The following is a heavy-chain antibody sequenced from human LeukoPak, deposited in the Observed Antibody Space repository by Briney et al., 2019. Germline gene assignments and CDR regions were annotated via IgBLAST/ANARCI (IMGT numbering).Heavy chain of an antibody. CDR3: ARHRDVIGALRHFDL. D-gene: IGHD3-10*01. Sequence: GESLKISYKGSRYSFTSYWISWLRQMPGKGLEWMGRIDPIDSYTNYSPSFQGHVTISADRSITTAYLQWGSLKASDTAMYYCARHRDVIGALRHFDLWGRGTLVTVSS. CDR2: IDPIDSYT. CDR1: RYSFTSYW. V-gene: IGHV5-10-1*01. J-gene: IGHJ2*01.